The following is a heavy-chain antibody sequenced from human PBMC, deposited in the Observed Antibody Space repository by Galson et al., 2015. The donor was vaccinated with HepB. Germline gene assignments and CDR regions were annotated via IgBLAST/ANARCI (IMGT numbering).Heavy chain of an antibody. V-gene: IGHV1-18*01. D-gene: IGHD2-15*01. CDR3: ARGALVVVVDATQNNWFDP. CDR1: GYTFTTYG. J-gene: IGHJ5*02. CDR2: INTSNGNT. Sequence: SCKASGYTFTTYGVSWVRQAPGQGLEWMGWINTSNGNTKYAQKLQGRVTMTTDTSTSTAYMELRSLRSGDTAVYYCARGALVVVVDATQNNWFDPWGQGTLVTVSS.